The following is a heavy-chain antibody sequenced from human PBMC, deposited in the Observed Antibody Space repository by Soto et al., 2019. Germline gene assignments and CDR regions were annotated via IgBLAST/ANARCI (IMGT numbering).Heavy chain of an antibody. D-gene: IGHD3-10*01. CDR2: INSDGSST. V-gene: IGHV3-74*01. Sequence: EVQLVESGGGLVQPGGSLRLSCAASGFTFSSYWMHWVRQAPGKGLVWVSRINSDGSSTSYADSVKGRFTISRANAKNTLYLQMNSLRAEDTAVYYCARGFGAGDNWFDPWGQGTLVTVSS. CDR3: ARGFGAGDNWFDP. CDR1: GFTFSSYW. J-gene: IGHJ5*02.